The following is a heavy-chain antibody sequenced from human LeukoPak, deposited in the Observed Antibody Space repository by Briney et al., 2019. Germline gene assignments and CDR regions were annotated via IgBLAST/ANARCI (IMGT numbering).Heavy chain of an antibody. J-gene: IGHJ6*02. CDR1: GGSISSYY. CDR2: IYYSGST. D-gene: IGHD1-14*01. V-gene: IGHV4-59*08. CDR3: ARHTGDYYYGMDV. Sequence: SETLSLTCTVSGGSISSYYWSWIRQPPGKGLGWIGYIYYSGSTNYNPSLKSRVTISVDTSKNQFSLKLSSVTAADTAVYYCARHTGDYYYGMDVWGQGTTVTVSS.